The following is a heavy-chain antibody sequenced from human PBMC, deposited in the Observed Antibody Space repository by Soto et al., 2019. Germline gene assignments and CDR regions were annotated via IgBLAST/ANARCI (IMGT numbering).Heavy chain of an antibody. D-gene: IGHD5-18*01. V-gene: IGHV4-59*01. J-gene: IGHJ4*02. CDR3: ARSGNNNGLVFDY. Sequence: KTSETLSLTCTVSGGSLGCYYWSWIRQPPGKGLEWIGYMFYGGSTNYNPSLNSRVTMSVDTSKNQFSLRLRSVSAADTAVYYCARSGNNNGLVFDYWGQGTLVTVSS. CDR1: GGSLGCYY. CDR2: MFYGGST.